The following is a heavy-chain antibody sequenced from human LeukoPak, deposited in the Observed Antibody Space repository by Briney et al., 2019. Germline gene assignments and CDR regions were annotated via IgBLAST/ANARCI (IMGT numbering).Heavy chain of an antibody. CDR3: ASHQTNSGYDYFDY. V-gene: IGHV5-51*01. Sequence: PGESLKVSCKGSGYSFTSYWIGWVRQMPGKGLEWMGIIYPGDSDTRYSPSFQGQVTISADKSISTAYLQWSSLTASDTAMYFCASHQTNSGYDYFDYWGQGTLVTVSS. J-gene: IGHJ4*02. CDR2: IYPGDSDT. CDR1: GYSFTSYW. D-gene: IGHD5-12*01.